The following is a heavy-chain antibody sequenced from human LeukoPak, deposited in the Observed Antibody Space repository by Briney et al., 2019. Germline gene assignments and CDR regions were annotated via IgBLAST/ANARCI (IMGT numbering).Heavy chain of an antibody. CDR1: GFTFSSYS. J-gene: IGHJ4*02. V-gene: IGHV3-21*01. Sequence: KPGGSLRLSCAASGFTFSSYSMNWVRQAPGKGLEWVSSISSGSSYIYYADSVKGRFTISRDNAKNSLYLQMNSLRAEDTAVYYCARAGDYGDYFDYWGQGTLVTVSS. CDR3: ARAGDYGDYFDY. D-gene: IGHD4-17*01. CDR2: ISSGSSYI.